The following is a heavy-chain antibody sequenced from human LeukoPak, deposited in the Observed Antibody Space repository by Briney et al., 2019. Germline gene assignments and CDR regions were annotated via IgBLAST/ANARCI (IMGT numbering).Heavy chain of an antibody. CDR1: GYSFTTYG. CDR2: ISPDNENT. CDR3: AREYGIATIGIPYYLDF. V-gene: IGHV1-18*01. D-gene: IGHD6-13*01. Sequence: GASVTVSCKTSGYSFTTYGISWVRQAPGQGLEWMGWISPDNENTKYAENLQGRVTMTTDTSTYTAYMELKSLISDDTAVYYCAREYGIATIGIPYYLDFWGQGTPVTVSS. J-gene: IGHJ4*02.